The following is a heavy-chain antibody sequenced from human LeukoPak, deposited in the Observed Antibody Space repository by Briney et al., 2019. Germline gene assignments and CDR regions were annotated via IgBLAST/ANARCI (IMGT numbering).Heavy chain of an antibody. D-gene: IGHD2-2*02. CDR2: ISGSGGST. J-gene: IGHJ5*02. V-gene: IGHV3-23*01. CDR1: GFTFSSYA. Sequence: PGGSLRLSCAASGFTFSSYAMSWVRQAPGKGLEGVSAISGSGGSTYYADSVKGRFTISRDNSKNTLYLQMNSLRAEDTAVYYCAKGGYCSSTSCYTSWFDPWGQGTLVTVSS. CDR3: AKGGYCSSTSCYTSWFDP.